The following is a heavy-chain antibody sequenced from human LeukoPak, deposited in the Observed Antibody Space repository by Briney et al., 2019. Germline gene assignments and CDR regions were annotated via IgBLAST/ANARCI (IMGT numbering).Heavy chain of an antibody. Sequence: GGSLRLSCAASGFTFGSYGMSWVRQAPGKGLEWVSAISSSGGSTYYVDSVKGRFTISRDNSKNTLYLQMNSLRAEDTAVYFCANKPTFSRTHGVCVVIDYWGQGTLVTVSS. J-gene: IGHJ4*02. D-gene: IGHD2-8*01. CDR2: ISSSGGST. V-gene: IGHV3-23*01. CDR3: ANKPTFSRTHGVCVVIDY. CDR1: GFTFGSYG.